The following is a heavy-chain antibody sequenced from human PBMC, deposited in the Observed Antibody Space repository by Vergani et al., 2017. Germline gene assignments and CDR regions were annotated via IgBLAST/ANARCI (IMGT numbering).Heavy chain of an antibody. CDR3: VRTEYCTGIACNTRFDS. Sequence: EVQLVESGGGSVQSGGSLRLSCVASGFSFNTYWMHWVRQVPGKGLMWVARIDEYGNRATYGDFETGRFTISRDNAKNTFFLQMNNLRADDAGVYYCVRTEYCTGIACNTRFDSWGQGALVTVSS. J-gene: IGHJ5*01. CDR2: IDEYGNRA. V-gene: IGHV3-74*03. CDR1: GFSFNTYW. D-gene: IGHD2-8*02.